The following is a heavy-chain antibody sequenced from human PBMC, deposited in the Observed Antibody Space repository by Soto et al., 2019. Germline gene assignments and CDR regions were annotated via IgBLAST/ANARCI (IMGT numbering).Heavy chain of an antibody. CDR2: IDSDGSGI. D-gene: IGHD6-19*01. CDR1: GFTFSSYW. V-gene: IGHV3-74*03. J-gene: IGHJ6*02. CDR3: TRRPSGLHGMDV. Sequence: EVQLVESGGGLVQPGGSLRLSCAASGFTFSSYWMHWVRQVPGKGLVWVSRIDSDGSGIMYADSVKGRFTISRDNAKNTLYLRMNSLRAEDTAVYFCTRRPSGLHGMDVWGQGTTVTVSS.